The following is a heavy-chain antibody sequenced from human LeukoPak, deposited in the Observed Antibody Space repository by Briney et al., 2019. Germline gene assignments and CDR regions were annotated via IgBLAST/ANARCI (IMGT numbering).Heavy chain of an antibody. V-gene: IGHV4-61*02. CDR2: LYASGRT. J-gene: IGHJ4*02. CDR3: ARGVLDSAGWYNFDY. Sequence: NPSETLSLTCTVSDDSISGGSYFWSWIRQPAGRALECIGRLYASGRTYYNPSLKSRVTMSLDTSRNQFSLQVISVTAADTAVYYCARGVLDSAGWYNFDYWGQGTLVTVSS. D-gene: IGHD6-19*01. CDR1: DDSISGGSYF.